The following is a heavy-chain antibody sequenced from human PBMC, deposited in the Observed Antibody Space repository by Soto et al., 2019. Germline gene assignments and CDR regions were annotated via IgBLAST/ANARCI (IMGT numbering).Heavy chain of an antibody. CDR1: GFTFSSYG. J-gene: IGHJ5*02. CDR3: ARDRWLTGIDP. V-gene: IGHV3-33*01. CDR2: IWYDGSNK. D-gene: IGHD1-20*01. Sequence: QVQLVESGGGVVQPGRSLRLSCAASGFTFSSYGMHWVRQAPGKGLEWVAVIWYDGSNKYYADSVKGRFTISRDNSKNTLYLQMNSLIAEDTAVYYCARDRWLTGIDPWGQGTLVTVSS.